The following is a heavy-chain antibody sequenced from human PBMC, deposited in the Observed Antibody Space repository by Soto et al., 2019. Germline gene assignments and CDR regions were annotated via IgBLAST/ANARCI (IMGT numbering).Heavy chain of an antibody. Sequence: PGGSLRLSCAASGFTFSGSAMHWVRQASGKGLEWVGRIRSKANSYATAYAASVKGRFTISRDDSKNTAYLQMNSLKTEDTAVYYCTRHVDYYDSSGSWAFDIWGQGTMVTVSS. CDR2: IRSKANSYAT. D-gene: IGHD3-22*01. V-gene: IGHV3-73*01. CDR3: TRHVDYYDSSGSWAFDI. CDR1: GFTFSGSA. J-gene: IGHJ3*02.